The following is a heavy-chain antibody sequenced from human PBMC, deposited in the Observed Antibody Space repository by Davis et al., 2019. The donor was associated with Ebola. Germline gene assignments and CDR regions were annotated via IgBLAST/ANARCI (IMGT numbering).Heavy chain of an antibody. V-gene: IGHV2-5*02. D-gene: IGHD1-1*01. J-gene: IGHJ4*02. CDR1: GFSLSTSGVG. Sequence: SGPTLVKPTQTLTLTCTFSGFSLSTSGVGVGWIRQPPGKALQWLALIYWDDDKRYSPSLKSRLTITKDTSKNQVVLTMTNMDPVDTATYFCARSQTGTTFPDYWGQGTLVTVSS. CDR3: ARSQTGTTFPDY. CDR2: IYWDDDK.